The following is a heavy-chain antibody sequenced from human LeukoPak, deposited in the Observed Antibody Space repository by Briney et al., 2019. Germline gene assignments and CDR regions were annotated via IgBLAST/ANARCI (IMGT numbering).Heavy chain of an antibody. Sequence: GASVKVSCKASGGTFSNYAFNWVRQAPGQGLEWMGGIIPLFGTANYAQKFQGRVTITADESTSTAYMELRSLRSDDTAVYYCARTRPSIAARPDYWGQGTLVTVSS. J-gene: IGHJ4*02. CDR2: IIPLFGTA. CDR1: GGTFSNYA. D-gene: IGHD6-6*01. V-gene: IGHV1-69*13. CDR3: ARTRPSIAARPDY.